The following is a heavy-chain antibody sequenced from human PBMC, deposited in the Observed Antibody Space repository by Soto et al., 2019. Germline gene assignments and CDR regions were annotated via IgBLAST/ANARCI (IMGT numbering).Heavy chain of an antibody. J-gene: IGHJ4*02. D-gene: IGHD3-10*01. V-gene: IGHV6-1*01. CDR2: TYYRSKWYN. CDR3: ARSERGYGSGSYYNAVDY. Sequence: SETLSLTCAISGDSVSSNSAAWNWIRQSPSRGLEWLGRTYYRSKWYNDYAVSVKSRITINPDTSKNQFSLQLNSVTPEDTAVYYCARSERGYGSGSYYNAVDYWGQGTLVTVSS. CDR1: GDSVSSNSAA.